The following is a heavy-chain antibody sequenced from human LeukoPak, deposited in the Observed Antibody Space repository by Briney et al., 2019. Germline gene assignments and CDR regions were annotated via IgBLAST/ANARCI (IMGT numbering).Heavy chain of an antibody. J-gene: IGHJ6*02. Sequence: SVKVSCKASGGTFSSYAISWVRQAPGQGLEWMGGIIPIFGTANYAQKFQGRVTITADESTSTAYMELSSLRSEDTAVYYCATPATLVVVVAATDYYYYGLDVWGQGTTVTVSS. D-gene: IGHD2-15*01. CDR1: GGTFSSYA. CDR2: IIPIFGTA. CDR3: ATPATLVVVVAATDYYYYGLDV. V-gene: IGHV1-69*13.